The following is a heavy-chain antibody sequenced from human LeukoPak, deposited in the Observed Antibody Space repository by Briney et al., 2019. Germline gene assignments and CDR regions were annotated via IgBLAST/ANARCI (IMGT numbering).Heavy chain of an antibody. V-gene: IGHV3-7*03. CDR2: IKTDGSET. J-gene: IGHJ4*02. D-gene: IGHD6-19*01. Sequence: GGPLRLSCAASGFNFRDHWMDWVRQAPGKGLEWVGHIKTDGSETYYLDSLRGRFSISRDNTNNALYLQMNSLRVEDTAVYYCVKNNGWFHLAQWGQGTLVTVSS. CDR3: VKNNGWFHLAQ. CDR1: GFNFRDHW.